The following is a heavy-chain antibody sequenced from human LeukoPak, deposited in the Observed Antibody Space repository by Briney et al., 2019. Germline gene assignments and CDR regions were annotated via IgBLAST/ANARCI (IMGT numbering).Heavy chain of an antibody. CDR3: TKDRGDYSDTSGYPRPFDY. Sequence: GGSLRLSCAASGFTFNTYAMNWARQAPGKGLEWVSAISGSGASTEYADSAKGRFTISRDNSKNTLYLQMNTLRADATAIYYCTKDRGDYSDTSGYPRPFDYWGRGTLDSVSS. CDR1: GFTFNTYA. J-gene: IGHJ4*02. D-gene: IGHD3-22*01. CDR2: ISGSGAST. V-gene: IGHV3-23*01.